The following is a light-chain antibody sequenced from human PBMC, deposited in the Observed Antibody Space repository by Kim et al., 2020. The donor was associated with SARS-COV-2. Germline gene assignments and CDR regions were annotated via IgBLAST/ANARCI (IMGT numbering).Light chain of an antibody. CDR1: SLISYY. CDR2: GKN. V-gene: IGLV3-19*01. Sequence: ASSTSQEGSLISYYSSWYQQKPGQAPLLVIYGKNNRPSGSPDRFSSSSSGNTASLTTTGAQAEGEADYYCNSPDSSGNHVVFGGGTQLTVL. CDR3: NSPDSSGNHVV. J-gene: IGLJ2*01.